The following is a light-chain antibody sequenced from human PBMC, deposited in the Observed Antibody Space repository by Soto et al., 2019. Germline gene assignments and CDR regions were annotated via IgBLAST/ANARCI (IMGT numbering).Light chain of an antibody. J-gene: IGKJ5*01. V-gene: IGKV3-11*01. CDR2: DAS. CDR1: QSISGNY. CDR3: LQRSNWPVT. Sequence: IVFTQSSGTLCFSPRERPTPSFRASQSISGNYLAWYQQKPGQAPRLLIYDASNRATGIPARFSGSGSGTDFTLTISSLEPEDFAVYYCLQRSNWPVTFGQGTRPAI.